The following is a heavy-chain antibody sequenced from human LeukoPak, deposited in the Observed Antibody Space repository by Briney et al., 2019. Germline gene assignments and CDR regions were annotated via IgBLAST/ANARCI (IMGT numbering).Heavy chain of an antibody. Sequence: GGSLILSCAASAFKFSSYAMNWVRQAPGKGLEWVAGISGGGAGTYYVDSVKGRFTISRDNSKNTLYLQMNSLGAEDTAVYYCAKLVSTTQMGDYWGQGTPVTVSS. V-gene: IGHV3-23*01. D-gene: IGHD2/OR15-2a*01. CDR2: ISGGGAGT. CDR1: AFKFSSYA. J-gene: IGHJ4*02. CDR3: AKLVSTTQMGDY.